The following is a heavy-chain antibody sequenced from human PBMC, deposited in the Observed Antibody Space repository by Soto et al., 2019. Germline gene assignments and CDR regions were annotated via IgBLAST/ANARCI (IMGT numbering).Heavy chain of an antibody. Sequence: PGGSLRLSCAASGFTFSSYGVHWVRQAPGKGLEWVAVISYDGSNKYYADSVKGRFTISRDNSKNTLYLQMNSLRAEDTAVYYCAKDYYDSSGYYFRDFQHWGQGTLVTVSS. V-gene: IGHV3-30*18. CDR1: GFTFSSYG. CDR2: ISYDGSNK. CDR3: AKDYYDSSGYYFRDFQH. J-gene: IGHJ1*01. D-gene: IGHD3-22*01.